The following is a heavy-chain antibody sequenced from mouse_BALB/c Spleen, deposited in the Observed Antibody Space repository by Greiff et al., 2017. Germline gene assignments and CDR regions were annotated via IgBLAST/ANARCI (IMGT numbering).Heavy chain of an antibody. D-gene: IGHD1-3*01. V-gene: IGHV14-3*02. J-gene: IGHJ1*01. CDR2: IDPANGNT. CDR1: GFNIKDTY. CDR3: ARSGNYGYFDV. Sequence: EVKLMESGAELVKPGASVKLSCTASGFNIKDTYMHWVKQRPEQGLEWIGRIDPANGNTKYDPKFQGKATITADTSSNTAYLQLSSLTSEDTAVYYCARSGNYGYFDVWGAGTTVTVSS.